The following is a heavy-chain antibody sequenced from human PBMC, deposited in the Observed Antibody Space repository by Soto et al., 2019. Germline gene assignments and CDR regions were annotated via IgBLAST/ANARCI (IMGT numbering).Heavy chain of an antibody. J-gene: IGHJ6*02. V-gene: IGHV3-7*05. CDR2: VRQDGSVQ. D-gene: IGHD2-2*01. CDR3: ARDTTSTGGMDV. CDR1: GFTFSNYW. Sequence: GGSLRLSCAASGFTFSNYWMNWVRQAPGKGLEWVANVRQDGSVQHYVDSVKGRFTISRDNARNSLYLQMNSLRAEDTALYYCARDTTSTGGMDVWGQGTTVTVSS.